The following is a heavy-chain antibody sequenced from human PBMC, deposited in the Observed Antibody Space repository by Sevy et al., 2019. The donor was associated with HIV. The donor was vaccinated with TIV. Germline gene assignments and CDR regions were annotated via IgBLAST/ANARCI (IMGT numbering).Heavy chain of an antibody. CDR1: GFTFSDYY. V-gene: IGHV3-11*06. D-gene: IGHD4-17*01. CDR3: ARSRSSYADYYFDY. CDR2: ISSGSSYT. J-gene: IGHJ4*02. Sequence: GGSLRLSCAVSGFTFSDYYMTWIRQSPGKGLEWVSYISSGSSYTNYADSVKGRFTISRDNAKNSLYLEIHTLRPEDTAVYYCARSRSSYADYYFDYWGQGTVVTVSS.